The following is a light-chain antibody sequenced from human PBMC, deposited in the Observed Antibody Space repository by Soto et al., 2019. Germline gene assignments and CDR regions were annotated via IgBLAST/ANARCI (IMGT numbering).Light chain of an antibody. CDR2: AAS. V-gene: IGKV1-6*01. CDR3: LQDYDYPLI. CDR1: QGIRND. Sequence: AIQMTQSPSSLSASVGDRVTITCRASQGIRNDLGWYQQKPGNPPQLLIFAASILQSGVPSRFSGSGSGTYFTLTISSLQPEDFATYYCLQDYDYPLIFGGGTTVEIK. J-gene: IGKJ4*01.